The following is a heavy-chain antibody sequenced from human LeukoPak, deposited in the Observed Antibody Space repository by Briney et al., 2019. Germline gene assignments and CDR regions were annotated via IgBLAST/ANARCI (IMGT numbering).Heavy chain of an antibody. D-gene: IGHD2-2*01. J-gene: IGHJ4*02. V-gene: IGHV3-30*02. CDR2: IRYDGSNK. Sequence: GGSLRLSCAASGFTFSSYGMHWVRQAPGKGLEWVAFIRYDGSNKYYADSVKGRFTISRDNSKNTLYLQMNSLRAEDTAVYYCAKGYCISTTCYQTYYFDYWGQGTLVTVSS. CDR3: AKGYCISTTCYQTYYFDY. CDR1: GFTFSSYG.